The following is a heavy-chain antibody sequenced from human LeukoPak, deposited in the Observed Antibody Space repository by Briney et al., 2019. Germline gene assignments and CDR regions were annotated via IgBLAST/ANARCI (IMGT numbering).Heavy chain of an antibody. CDR2: IKQDGSEK. D-gene: IGHD5-18*01. Sequence: PGGSLRLSCAASGFTVSSNYMSWVRQAPGKGLEWVAHIKQDGSEKYYVDSVKGRFTISRDNAKNSLYLQMNSLRAEDTAVYYCARDGYSYGPYYYYYYYMDVWGKGTTVTVSS. CDR3: ARDGYSYGPYYYYYYYMDV. V-gene: IGHV3-7*01. J-gene: IGHJ6*03. CDR1: GFTVSSNY.